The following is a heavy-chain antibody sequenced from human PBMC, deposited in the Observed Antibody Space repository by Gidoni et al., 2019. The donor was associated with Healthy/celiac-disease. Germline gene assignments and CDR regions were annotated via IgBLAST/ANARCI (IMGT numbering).Heavy chain of an antibody. Sequence: EGQLVQPVAEVKQPGAPLKVPRKGWGSSFTSYCIGGVRRLPGKGLEWMGIIYPGDSDTRYSPSFQGQVTISADKSLSTAYLQWSSLKASDTAMYYCARPTGITDAFDIWGQGTMVTVSS. J-gene: IGHJ3*02. CDR3: ARPTGITDAFDI. D-gene: IGHD3-10*01. V-gene: IGHV5-51*01. CDR1: GSSFTSYC. CDR2: IYPGDSDT.